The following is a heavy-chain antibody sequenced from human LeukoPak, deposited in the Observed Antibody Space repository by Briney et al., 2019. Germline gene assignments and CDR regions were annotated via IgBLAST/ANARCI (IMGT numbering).Heavy chain of an antibody. V-gene: IGHV1-18*01. CDR1: GSTFTSYG. Sequence: ASVKVSCKRSGSTFTSYGLSWVRQATGQGLEWMGWISPYNENTKYAQKFQGRVSMTTDTSTSTAYMELRSLRSDDTAVYYCARDDSSADYWGQGTLVTVSS. CDR3: ARDDSSADY. CDR2: ISPYNENT. D-gene: IGHD3-22*01. J-gene: IGHJ4*02.